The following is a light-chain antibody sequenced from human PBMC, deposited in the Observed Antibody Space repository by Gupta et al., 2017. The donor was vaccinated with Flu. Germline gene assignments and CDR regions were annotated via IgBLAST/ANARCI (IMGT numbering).Light chain of an antibody. CDR2: SNN. V-gene: IGLV1-44*01. Sequence: QSVLTPPPSASGTPGQRVTISCSGSSSTVGSNTVNWYQQLPGTAPKLLIYSNNQRPSGVPDRFSGSKSGTSAPLAISGLQSEDEADYYCAAWDDSLNGWVFGGGTKLTVL. CDR1: SSTVGSNT. J-gene: IGLJ3*02. CDR3: AAWDDSLNGWV.